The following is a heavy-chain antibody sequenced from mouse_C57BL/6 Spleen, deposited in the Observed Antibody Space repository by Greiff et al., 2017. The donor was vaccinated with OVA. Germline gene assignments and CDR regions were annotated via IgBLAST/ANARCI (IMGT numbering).Heavy chain of an antibody. J-gene: IGHJ4*01. CDR1: GYTFTSYW. V-gene: IGHV1-61*01. D-gene: IGHD1-1*01. CDR2: IYPSDSET. CDR3: AREIYYGSSYGAMDY. Sequence: QVQLQQPGAELVRPGSSVKLSCKASGYTFTSYWMDWVKQRPGQGLEWIGNIYPSDSETHYNQKFKDKATLPVDKASSTAYMQLSSLTSEDSAVYYCAREIYYGSSYGAMDYWGQGPQSPSPQ.